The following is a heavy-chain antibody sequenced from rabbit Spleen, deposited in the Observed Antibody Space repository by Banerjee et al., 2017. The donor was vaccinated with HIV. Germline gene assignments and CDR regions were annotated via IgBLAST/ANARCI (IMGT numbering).Heavy chain of an antibody. J-gene: IGHJ4*01. CDR2: IYAHSSGST. V-gene: IGHV1S45*01. CDR3: AGRGSAYGYAYGL. D-gene: IGHD6-1*01. Sequence: EQLEESGGGLVKPEGSLTLTCKASGVSFSSSYWICWVRQAPGKGLEWIACIYAHSSGSTAYASWAKGRFTIAKTSSTTVTLQMTSLTVADTATYFCAGRGSAYGYAYGLWGPGTLVTVS. CDR1: GVSFSSSYW.